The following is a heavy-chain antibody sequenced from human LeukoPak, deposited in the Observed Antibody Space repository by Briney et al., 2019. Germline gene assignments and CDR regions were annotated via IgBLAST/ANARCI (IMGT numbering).Heavy chain of an antibody. Sequence: QSGGSLRLSCAASGFTFDDYAMHWVRQAPGKGLEWVSGISWNSGSIGYADSVKGRFTISRDNAKNSLYLQMNSLRAEDTAVYYCARGSNVVVVAANWFDPWGQGTLVTVSS. J-gene: IGHJ5*02. CDR1: GFTFDDYA. V-gene: IGHV3-9*01. CDR2: ISWNSGSI. CDR3: ARGSNVVVVAANWFDP. D-gene: IGHD2-15*01.